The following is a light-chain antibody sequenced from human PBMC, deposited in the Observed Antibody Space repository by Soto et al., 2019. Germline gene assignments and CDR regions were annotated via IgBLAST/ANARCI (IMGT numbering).Light chain of an antibody. CDR3: QQYGGSPFT. V-gene: IGKV3-20*01. Sequence: EIVLTQSPGTLSLSPRERATLSCRASQSIFNNYLAWYQQNPGQPPRLLVYGASFRATGIPDRFSGSGSGTDFTLTISRLEPEDFAVYYCQQYGGSPFTFGQGTRLEIK. CDR1: QSIFNNY. J-gene: IGKJ2*01. CDR2: GAS.